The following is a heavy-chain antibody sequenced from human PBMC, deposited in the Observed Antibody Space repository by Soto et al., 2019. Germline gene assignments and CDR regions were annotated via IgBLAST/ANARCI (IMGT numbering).Heavy chain of an antibody. J-gene: IGHJ4*02. D-gene: IGHD3-22*01. CDR2: ISYDGSNK. CDR1: GFTISSYA. V-gene: IGHV3-30-3*01. Sequence: QVQLAESGGGVVQPGRSLRLSCAASGFTISSYAMHWVRQAPGKGLEWVAVISYDGSNKYYADSVKGRFTISRDNSKNTLYLQMNSLRAEDTAVYYCARDLGYYYASLGYGYWGQGTLVTVSS. CDR3: ARDLGYYYASLGYGY.